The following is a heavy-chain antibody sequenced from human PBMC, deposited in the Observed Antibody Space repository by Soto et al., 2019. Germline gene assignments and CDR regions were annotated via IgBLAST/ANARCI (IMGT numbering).Heavy chain of an antibody. D-gene: IGHD5-18*01. CDR2: TYYRSKWCN. J-gene: IGHJ4*02. V-gene: IGHV6-1*01. Sequence: SHTLPLTCAISGGSVSSNSAAGNWIRQSPSRGLEWLGRTYYRSKWCNDYAVSVKSRITINPDTSKNQFSLQLNSVTPEDTAVYYCARAQRYNYAYSLDYWSEGTLVTVSS. CDR3: ARAQRYNYAYSLDY. CDR1: GGSVSSNSAA.